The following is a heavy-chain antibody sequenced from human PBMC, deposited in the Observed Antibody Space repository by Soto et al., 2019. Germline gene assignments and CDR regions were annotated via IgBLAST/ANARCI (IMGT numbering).Heavy chain of an antibody. CDR1: GGTFSSYT. D-gene: IGHD3-22*01. Sequence: SVKVSCKASGGTFSSYTISWVRQAPGQGLEWMGRIIPILGIANYAQKFQGRVTITADKSTSTAYMELSSLRSEDTAVYYCARDITNYYDSSGYGYWGQGTLVTVSS. CDR2: IIPILGIA. CDR3: ARDITNYYDSSGYGY. V-gene: IGHV1-69*04. J-gene: IGHJ4*02.